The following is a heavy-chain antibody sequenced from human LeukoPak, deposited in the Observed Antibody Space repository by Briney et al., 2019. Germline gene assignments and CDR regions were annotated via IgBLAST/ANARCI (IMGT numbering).Heavy chain of an antibody. D-gene: IGHD3-10*01. J-gene: IGHJ4*02. V-gene: IGHV3-49*03. CDR1: GFTFGDYA. Sequence: GGSLRLSCTASGFTFGDYAMSWFRQAPGKGLEWVGFIRSKAYGGTTEYAASVKGRFTISRDDSKSIAYLQMNSLKTEDTAVYFCVRGYYGSGSYPPFDYWGQGTLVTVSS. CDR2: IRSKAYGGTT. CDR3: VRGYYGSGSYPPFDY.